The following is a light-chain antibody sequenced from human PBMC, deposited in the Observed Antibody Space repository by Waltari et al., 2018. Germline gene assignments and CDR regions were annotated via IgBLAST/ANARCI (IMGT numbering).Light chain of an antibody. Sequence: DIQMTQSPSSLSASIGDRVTITCRASQSISDYLNWDQQEPGEAPKTRIYAASSLQSGVPSRFSGSGSGADFTLTISSLQPEDFATYYCQQYSSFWTFGQGTKVEIK. CDR2: AAS. CDR3: QQYSSFWT. J-gene: IGKJ1*01. CDR1: QSISDY. V-gene: IGKV1-39*01.